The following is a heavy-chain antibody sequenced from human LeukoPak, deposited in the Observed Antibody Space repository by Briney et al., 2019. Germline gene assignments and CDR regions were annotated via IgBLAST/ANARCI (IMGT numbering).Heavy chain of an antibody. CDR2: ISVSGNT. CDR1: GFTLSSYA. J-gene: IGHJ4*02. D-gene: IGHD2-21*01. CDR3: AKAPVTTCSGAYCYPFDY. V-gene: IGHV3-23*01. Sequence: GGSLRLPCAASGFTLSSYAMSWVRQAPGKGLEWVSAISVSGNTYHADSVKGRFTISRDSSKNTLYLQMDRLRAEDAAVYYCAKAPVTTCSGAYCYPFDYWGQGTLVTVSS.